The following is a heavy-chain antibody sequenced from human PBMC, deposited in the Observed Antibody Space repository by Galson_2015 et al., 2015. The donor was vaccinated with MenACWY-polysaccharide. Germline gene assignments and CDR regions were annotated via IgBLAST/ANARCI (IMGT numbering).Heavy chain of an antibody. V-gene: IGHV3-7*01. CDR3: ARDPLDSSGYTRGSVFDL. CDR2: IKQDGSAK. D-gene: IGHD3-22*01. Sequence: SLRLACAASGFTFSSFWMSWVRQAPGKGVEWVAIIKQDGSAKYYVDSVKGRFSISRDNAKNSLYLQMNSLRSEDTAVYYCARDPLDSSGYTRGSVFDLWGRGTLVTVSS. CDR1: GFTFSSFW. J-gene: IGHJ2*01.